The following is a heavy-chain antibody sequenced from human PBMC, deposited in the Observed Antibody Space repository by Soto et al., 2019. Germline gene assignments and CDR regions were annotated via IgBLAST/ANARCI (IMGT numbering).Heavy chain of an antibody. CDR1: GFTFSNAW. Sequence: EVQLMESGGGLVKPGGSLRLSCAGSGFTFSNAWMNWVRQAPGKGLEWVGRIKSETDGGTTDYAASVKGRFTISRDDSKNTVFLQLNSLKTEDTAVYYCAREEDSSGYYSGSDNPLDYWGQGTLVTVSS. D-gene: IGHD3-22*01. CDR2: IKSETDGGTT. CDR3: AREEDSSGYYSGSDNPLDY. V-gene: IGHV3-15*07. J-gene: IGHJ4*02.